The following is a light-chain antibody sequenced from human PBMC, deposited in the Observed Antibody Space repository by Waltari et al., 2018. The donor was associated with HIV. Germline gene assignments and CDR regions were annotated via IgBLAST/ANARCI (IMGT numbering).Light chain of an antibody. CDR1: QSISSRY. J-gene: IGKJ2*01. Sequence: SVLTHSPGTLSLSRGKRATLSCRTSQSISSRYLAWYQQKPGQAPRLLIYGASNRATGIPDRFSGSGSGTDFNFTISRLEPEDFAVYYCQQYGTSPLYTFGQGTRLEIK. V-gene: IGKV3-20*01. CDR3: QQYGTSPLYT. CDR2: GAS.